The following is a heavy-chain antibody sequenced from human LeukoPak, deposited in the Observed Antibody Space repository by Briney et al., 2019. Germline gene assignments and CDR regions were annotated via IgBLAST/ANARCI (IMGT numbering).Heavy chain of an antibody. CDR2: IYHSGST. D-gene: IGHD2-2*02. CDR3: AREGSTVVVVPAAIPFWFDP. Sequence: PSQTLSLTCAVSGGSISSGGYSWSWIRQPPGKGLEWIGYIYHSGSTYYNPSLKSRVTISVDRSKNQFSLKLSSVTAADTAVYYCAREGSTVVVVPAAIPFWFDPWGQGTLVTVSS. J-gene: IGHJ5*02. CDR1: GGSISSGGYS. V-gene: IGHV4-30-2*01.